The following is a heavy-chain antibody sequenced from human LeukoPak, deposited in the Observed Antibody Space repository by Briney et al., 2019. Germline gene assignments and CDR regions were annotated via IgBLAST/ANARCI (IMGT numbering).Heavy chain of an antibody. J-gene: IGHJ6*04. CDR1: GFTFSRYA. CDR3: AKKALGGSPDV. CDR2: ISGSGGST. Sequence: TGGSLRLSCAASGFTFSRYAVSWVRHAPGKGLEWVSAISGSGGSTYYADSVQGRFTISRDNSKNRLCLQMNSLRAEDTAVYYCAKKALGGSPDVWGKGTTVTVSS. D-gene: IGHD1-26*01. V-gene: IGHV3-23*01.